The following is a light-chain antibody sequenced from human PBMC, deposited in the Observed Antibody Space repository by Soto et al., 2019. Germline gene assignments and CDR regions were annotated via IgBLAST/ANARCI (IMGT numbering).Light chain of an antibody. J-gene: IGKJ1*01. V-gene: IGKV3-20*01. CDR2: GAS. CDR3: QQYGSLPRT. Sequence: EIVLTQSPGTLSLSPGERATLSCRASQSVSSSYLAWYQQKPGQAPRLLIYGASGRAAGIPDRFSGSGSGTDFTLTISRLEPEEFAVYYCQQYGSLPRTFGQGTKVEIK. CDR1: QSVSSSY.